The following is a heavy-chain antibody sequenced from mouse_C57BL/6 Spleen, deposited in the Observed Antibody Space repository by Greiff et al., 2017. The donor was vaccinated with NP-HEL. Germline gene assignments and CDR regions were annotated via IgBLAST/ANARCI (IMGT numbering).Heavy chain of an antibody. CDR1: GFTFSSYA. J-gene: IGHJ3*01. D-gene: IGHD2-1*01. CDR3: ARGSYGNSWFAY. Sequence: DVQLVESGGGLVKPGGSLKLSCAASGFTFSSYAMSWVRQTPEKRLEWVATISDGGSYTYYPDNVKGRFTISRDNAKNNLYLQMSHLKSEDTAMYYCARGSYGNSWFAYWGQGTLVTVSA. V-gene: IGHV5-4*01. CDR2: ISDGGSYT.